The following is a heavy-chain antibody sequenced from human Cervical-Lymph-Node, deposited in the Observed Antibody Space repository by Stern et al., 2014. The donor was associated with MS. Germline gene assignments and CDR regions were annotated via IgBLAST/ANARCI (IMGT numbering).Heavy chain of an antibody. D-gene: IGHD5-24*01. Sequence: VPLVQSGAEVKKPGASVTVSCTASGYTFTSYYINWVRQAPGQGLEWTGWMNPNSGNTGYAQKFQGRVTMTRNTSISTAYMELSSLRSEDTAVYYCALGGWLQLGFGYWGQGTLVTVSS. J-gene: IGHJ4*02. CDR1: GYTFTSYY. V-gene: IGHV1-8*01. CDR3: ALGGWLQLGFGY. CDR2: MNPNSGNT.